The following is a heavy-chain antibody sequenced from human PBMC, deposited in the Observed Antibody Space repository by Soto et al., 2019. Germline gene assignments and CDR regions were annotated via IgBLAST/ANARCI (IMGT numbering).Heavy chain of an antibody. CDR3: AQRTWELQSAYFQY. CDR2: IYWNDEK. D-gene: IGHD1-26*01. V-gene: IGHV2-5*01. CDR1: GFSLSTSGMN. J-gene: IGHJ1*01. Sequence: QITLRESGPTVVKPTETLTLTCSFSGFSLSTSGMNVGWIRQPPGKALEWLALIYWNDEKRYSPSLKDRLTITKDTSKNEVVLTLTNMEPVDSGTYYCAQRTWELQSAYFQYWDQGTLVKVSS.